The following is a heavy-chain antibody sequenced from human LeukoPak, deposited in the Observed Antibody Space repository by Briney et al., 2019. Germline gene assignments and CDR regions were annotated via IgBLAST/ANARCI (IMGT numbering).Heavy chain of an antibody. Sequence: GGSLRLSCAASGFTFSSYWMHWVRQAPGKGLVWVSRINSDGSSTSYADSVKGRFTISRDNAKNTLYLQMNSLRAEDTAVYYCARDANTWYYYDSSGYRRYYYYGMDVWGQGTTVTVSS. CDR2: INSDGSST. D-gene: IGHD3-22*01. CDR3: ARDANTWYYYDSSGYRRYYYYGMDV. CDR1: GFTFSSYW. V-gene: IGHV3-74*01. J-gene: IGHJ6*02.